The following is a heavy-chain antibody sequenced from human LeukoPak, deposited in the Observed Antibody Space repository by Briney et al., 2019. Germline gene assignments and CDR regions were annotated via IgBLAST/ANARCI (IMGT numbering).Heavy chain of an antibody. CDR2: INHSGST. J-gene: IGHJ3*02. CDR3: ARRVRGVNDAFDI. Sequence: PSETLSLTWAVYGGSFSDYYWSWIRQPPGKGLEWIGEINHSGSTNYNPSLKSRVTISVDTSKNHFSLKLSSMTAADTAVYYCARRVRGVNDAFDIWGQGTMVTVSS. V-gene: IGHV4-34*01. D-gene: IGHD3-10*01. CDR1: GGSFSDYY.